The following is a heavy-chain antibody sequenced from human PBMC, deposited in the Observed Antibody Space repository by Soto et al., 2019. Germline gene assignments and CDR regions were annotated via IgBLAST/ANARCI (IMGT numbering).Heavy chain of an antibody. V-gene: IGHV4-59*08. CDR2: IYYSGST. D-gene: IGHD3-10*01. J-gene: IGHJ5*02. CDR1: GGSISSYY. Sequence: SETLSLTCTVSGGSISSYYWSWIRQPPGKGLEWIGYIYYSGSTNYNPSLKSRVTISVDTSKNQFSLKLGSVTAADTAVYYCARRPSLWFGEFRRENWFDPWGQGTLVTLSS. CDR3: ARRPSLWFGEFRRENWFDP.